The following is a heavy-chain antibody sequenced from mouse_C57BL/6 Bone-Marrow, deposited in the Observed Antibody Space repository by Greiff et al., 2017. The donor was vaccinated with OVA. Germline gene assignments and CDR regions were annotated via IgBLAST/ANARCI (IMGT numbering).Heavy chain of an antibody. D-gene: IGHD1-1*01. J-gene: IGHJ4*01. V-gene: IGHV1-26*01. CDR2: INPNNGGS. CDR3: ARRGLDYGSSYVYAMDY. Sequence: EVQLQQSGPELVKPGASVKISCKASGYTFTDYYMNWVKQSHGKSLEWIGDINPNNGGSSYNQKFKGKATLTVDKSSSTAYMELRSLTSEDSAVYYCARRGLDYGSSYVYAMDYWGQGTSVTVSS. CDR1: GYTFTDYY.